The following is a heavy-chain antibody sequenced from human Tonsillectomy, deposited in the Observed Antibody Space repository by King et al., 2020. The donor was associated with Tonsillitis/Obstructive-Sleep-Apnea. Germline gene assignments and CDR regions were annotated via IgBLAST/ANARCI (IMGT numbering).Heavy chain of an antibody. CDR1: GFTFSSYE. J-gene: IGHJ6*02. CDR2: ITSSGSTI. CDR3: AREPENYYGLDV. V-gene: IGHV3-48*03. Sequence: VQLVESGGGLVQPGGSLRLYCAASGFTFSSYEMNWVRQAPGQGLEWVSYITSSGSTIYYAEAVKGRLTISRDNAKNSLYLQMNSLRDEDTAVYYCAREPENYYGLDVWGQGTTVIVSS.